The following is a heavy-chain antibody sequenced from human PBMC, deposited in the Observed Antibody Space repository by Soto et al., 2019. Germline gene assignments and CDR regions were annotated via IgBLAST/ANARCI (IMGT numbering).Heavy chain of an antibody. D-gene: IGHD2-2*01. CDR2: ISAYNGNT. V-gene: IGHV1-18*01. Sequence: QVQLVQSGAEVKKPGASVKVSCKTSGYTFTSSGISWVRQAPGQGLEWMGWISAYNGNTDYAQKFQGRVIMTTDTSTSTAYMELRSLRSDDTAVYYSARVMTYCTSRSCHDYWGQGTLVAVSS. J-gene: IGHJ4*02. CDR3: ARVMTYCTSRSCHDY. CDR1: GYTFTSSG.